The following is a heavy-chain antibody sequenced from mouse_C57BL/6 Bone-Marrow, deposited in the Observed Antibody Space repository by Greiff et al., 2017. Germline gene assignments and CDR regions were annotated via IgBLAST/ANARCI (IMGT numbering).Heavy chain of an antibody. V-gene: IGHV1-15*01. D-gene: IGHD3-3*01. Sequence: LVESGAELVRPGASVTLSCKASGYTFTDYEMHWVKQTPVHGLEWIGAIAPETGGTAYNQKFKGKAILTADKSSSTAYMELRSLTSEDSAVYYCTRLGDYVDYWGQGTTLTVSS. CDR3: TRLGDYVDY. CDR2: IAPETGGT. CDR1: GYTFTDYE. J-gene: IGHJ2*01.